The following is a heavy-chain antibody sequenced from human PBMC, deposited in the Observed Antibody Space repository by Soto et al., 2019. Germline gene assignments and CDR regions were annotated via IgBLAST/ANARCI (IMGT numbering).Heavy chain of an antibody. V-gene: IGHV1-69*01. CDR3: ATSRDTTGYFDH. Sequence: QVQLVPSGAEVRKPGSSVKDSCKASGGTFSSSGINWVRQAPGQGLEWIGGIIPLSGTSSHAQKFQGRVTITADESTGTVNMELGSLTSDDTAVYYCATSRDTTGYFDHWGQGTLVTVSS. CDR2: IIPLSGTS. CDR1: GGTFSSSG. D-gene: IGHD1-1*01. J-gene: IGHJ4*02.